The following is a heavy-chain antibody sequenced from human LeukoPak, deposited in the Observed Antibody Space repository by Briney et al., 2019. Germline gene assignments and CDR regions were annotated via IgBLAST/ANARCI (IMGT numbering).Heavy chain of an antibody. CDR2: ISYDGSNK. V-gene: IGHV3-30-3*01. Sequence: GGSLRLSCAASGFTFSSYAMHWVRQAPGKGLEWVAVISYDGSNKYYADSVKGRFTISRDNSKNTLYLQMNSLRAEDTAVYYCARWSTMVRGESDYWGQGTLVTVSS. D-gene: IGHD3-10*01. J-gene: IGHJ4*02. CDR1: GFTFSSYA. CDR3: ARWSTMVRGESDY.